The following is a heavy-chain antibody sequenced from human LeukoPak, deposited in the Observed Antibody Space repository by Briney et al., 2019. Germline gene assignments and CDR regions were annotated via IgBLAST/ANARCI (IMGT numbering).Heavy chain of an antibody. CDR1: GFTFSSYW. V-gene: IGHV3-74*01. Sequence: PGGSLRLSCAASGFTFSSYWMHWVRQAPGKGLVWVSRINSDGSSTSYADSVKGRFTISRDNAKNTLYLQMNSLRAEDTAVYYCARDPQRMGYYDFWSGYYSWYFDYWGQGTLVTVSS. D-gene: IGHD3-3*01. J-gene: IGHJ4*02. CDR3: ARDPQRMGYYDFWSGYYSWYFDY. CDR2: INSDGSST.